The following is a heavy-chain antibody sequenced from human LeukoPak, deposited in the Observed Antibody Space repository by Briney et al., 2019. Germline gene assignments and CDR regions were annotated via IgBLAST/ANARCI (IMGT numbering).Heavy chain of an antibody. CDR1: GFTFDDYA. CDR3: AKDISVGATSYYFDY. V-gene: IGHV3-9*01. J-gene: IGHJ4*02. D-gene: IGHD1-26*01. Sequence: PGGSLRLSCAASGFTFDDYAMHWVRQAPGKGLEWVSGIIWNSDSIGYADSVKGRFTISRDNAKNSLYLQMNSLRAEDTALYYCAKDISVGATSYYFDYWGQGTMVTVSS. CDR2: IIWNSDSI.